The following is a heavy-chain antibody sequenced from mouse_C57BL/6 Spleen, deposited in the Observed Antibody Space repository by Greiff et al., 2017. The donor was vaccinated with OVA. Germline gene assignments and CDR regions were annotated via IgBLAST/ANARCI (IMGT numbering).Heavy chain of an antibody. CDR1: GFTFSSYT. Sequence: DVKLVESGGGLVKPGGSLKLSCAASGFTFSSYTMSWVRQTPEKRLEWVATISGGGGNTYYPDSVKGRFTISRDNAKNTLYLQMSSLRSEDTALYYCARRYGYDGPYYFDYWGQGTTLTVSS. CDR3: ARRYGYDGPYYFDY. V-gene: IGHV5-9*01. J-gene: IGHJ2*01. CDR2: ISGGGGNT. D-gene: IGHD2-2*01.